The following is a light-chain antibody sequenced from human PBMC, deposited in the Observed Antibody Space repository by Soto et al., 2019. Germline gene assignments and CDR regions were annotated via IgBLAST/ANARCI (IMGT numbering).Light chain of an antibody. Sequence: EIVLTQSPGTLSLSPGARATLSCRASQSVSSSYLAWYQQKPGQAPRLLIYGASSRATGIPDRFSGGGSGTDFTLTISSLEPEDFAVYYCQQRSDWPWTFGQGTKVDIK. CDR1: QSVSSSY. CDR3: QQRSDWPWT. J-gene: IGKJ1*01. V-gene: IGKV3D-20*02. CDR2: GAS.